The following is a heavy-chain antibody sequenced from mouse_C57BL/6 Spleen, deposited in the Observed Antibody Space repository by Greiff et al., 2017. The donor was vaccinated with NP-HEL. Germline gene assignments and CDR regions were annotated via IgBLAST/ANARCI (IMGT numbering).Heavy chain of an antibody. CDR2: IRNKANNHAT. CDR1: GFTFSDAW. V-gene: IGHV6-6*01. J-gene: IGHJ2*01. CDR3: TRHSSGYFDY. Sequence: EVQLQQSGGGLVQPGGSMKLSCAASGFTFSDAWMDWVRQSPEKGLEWVAEIRNKANNHATYYAESVKGRFTISRDDSKSSVYLQMNSLRAEDTGIYYCTRHSSGYFDYWGQGTTLTVSS. D-gene: IGHD3-2*02.